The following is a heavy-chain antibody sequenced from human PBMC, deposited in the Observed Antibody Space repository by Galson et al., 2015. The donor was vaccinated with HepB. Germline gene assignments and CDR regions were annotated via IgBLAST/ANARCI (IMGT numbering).Heavy chain of an antibody. CDR2: ISYDGSNK. J-gene: IGHJ4*02. Sequence: SLRLSCAASGFTFSSYGMHWVRQAPGKGLEWVAVISYDGSNKYYADSVKGRFTISRDNSKNTLYLQMNSLRAEDTAVYYCAKDPDDSSSYWGQGTLVTVSS. D-gene: IGHD3-22*01. CDR1: GFTFSSYG. V-gene: IGHV3-30*18. CDR3: AKDPDDSSSY.